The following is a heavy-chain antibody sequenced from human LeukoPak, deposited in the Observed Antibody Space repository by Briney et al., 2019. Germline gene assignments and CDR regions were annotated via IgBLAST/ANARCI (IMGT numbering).Heavy chain of an antibody. V-gene: IGHV1-69*05. D-gene: IGHD2-2*01. CDR2: IIPIFGTA. Sequence: GASVKVSCKASGGTFSSYAISWVRQAPGQGLEWMGRIIPIFGTANYAQKFQGRVTITTDESTSTAYMELSSLRSEDTAVYYCARDRRDIVVVPAATVSGYYYYYYMDVWGKGTTVTVSS. CDR1: GGTFSSYA. J-gene: IGHJ6*03. CDR3: ARDRRDIVVVPAATVSGYYYYYYMDV.